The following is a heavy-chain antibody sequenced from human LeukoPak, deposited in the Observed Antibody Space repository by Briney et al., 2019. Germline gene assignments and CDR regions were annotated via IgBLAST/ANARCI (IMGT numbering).Heavy chain of an antibody. J-gene: IGHJ6*02. CDR1: GGSISSYY. Sequence: PSGSLSLTCTVSGGSISSYYWSWIRQPPGKGLEWIGYIFNTGSTNYNPSLKSRVTISVDTSKNQFSLKLSSVTAADTAVYYCARLSRDGYNSGSMYYYYGMDVWGQGTTVTLPS. CDR3: ARLSRDGYNSGSMYYYYGMDV. V-gene: IGHV4-59*08. CDR2: IFNTGST. D-gene: IGHD5-24*01.